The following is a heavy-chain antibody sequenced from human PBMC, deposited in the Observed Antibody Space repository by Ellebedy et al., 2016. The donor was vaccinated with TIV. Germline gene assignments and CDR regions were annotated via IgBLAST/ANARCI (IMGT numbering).Heavy chain of an antibody. V-gene: IGHV4-4*07. D-gene: IGHD1-26*01. CDR2: IYTSGST. CDR3: ARGPGAATEETFDI. CDR1: GGSISSYY. Sequence: MPSETLSLTCTVSGGSISSYYWSWIRQPAGKGLEWIGRIYTSGSTNYNPSLESRVTLSVDTYKSQFSLKLTSVTAADTAVYYCARGPGAATEETFDIWGQGTLVTVSS. J-gene: IGHJ3*02.